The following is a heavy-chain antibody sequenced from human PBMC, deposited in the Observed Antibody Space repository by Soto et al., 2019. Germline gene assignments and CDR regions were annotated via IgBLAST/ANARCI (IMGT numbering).Heavy chain of an antibody. CDR1: GASISSSSYL. CDR3: ARVKYYYDSSGYTWFDP. J-gene: IGHJ5*02. CDR2: IYYSGST. V-gene: IGHV4-39*07. Sequence: SETLSLTCTVSGASISSSSYLWGWVRQPPGKGLEWIGSIYYSGSTYYNPSLKSRVTISVDTSKNQFSLKLSSVTAADTAVYYCARVKYYYDSSGYTWFDPWGQGTLVTVS. D-gene: IGHD3-22*01.